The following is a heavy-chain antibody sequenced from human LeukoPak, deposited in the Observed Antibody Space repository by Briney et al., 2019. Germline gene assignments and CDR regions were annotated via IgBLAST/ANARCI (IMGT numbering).Heavy chain of an antibody. J-gene: IGHJ4*01. D-gene: IGHD6-19*01. Sequence: GGSLRLSCAASGFTFSSDAMSSVRQAPGKGLEWVSAISGSGGSTYYADSVKGRLTISRDTSKNTLYLQMNRLRAEDTSVYYCATDRSGWGGYYFDSSGPGTLVT. CDR1: GFTFSSDA. CDR3: ATDRSGWGGYYFDS. V-gene: IGHV3-23*01. CDR2: ISGSGGST.